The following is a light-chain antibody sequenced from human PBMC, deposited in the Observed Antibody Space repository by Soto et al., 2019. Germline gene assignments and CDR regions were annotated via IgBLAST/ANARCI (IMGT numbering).Light chain of an antibody. Sequence: EIVLTQSPGTLSLSPGERATLSCRASQDFSSKFLAWYQQKPGQAPRFLIYGASTRATGIPARFSGSGSGTEFTLTISSLQSEDGAVYYCQQYGSSSWTLGQGTKGDSK. V-gene: IGKV3-20*01. CDR3: QQYGSSSWT. CDR1: QDFSSKF. CDR2: GAS. J-gene: IGKJ1*01.